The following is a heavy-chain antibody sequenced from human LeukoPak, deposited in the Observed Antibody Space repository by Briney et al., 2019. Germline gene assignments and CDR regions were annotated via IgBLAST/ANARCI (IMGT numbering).Heavy chain of an antibody. J-gene: IGHJ5*02. V-gene: IGHV1-69*01. Sequence: ASMKVSCKSSGGSFSSYSVSWVRQAPGQGLEWMGAIIPLLGTVNYAQRFQGRLTFSAGESTNTVFMELSSLSSEDTAVYYCARQFDWESPWGQGTLVTVSS. CDR1: GGSFSSYS. D-gene: IGHD3-9*01. CDR3: ARQFDWESP. CDR2: IIPLLGTV.